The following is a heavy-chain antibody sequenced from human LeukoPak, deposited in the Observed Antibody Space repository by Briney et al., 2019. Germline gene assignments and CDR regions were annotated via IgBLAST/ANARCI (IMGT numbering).Heavy chain of an antibody. D-gene: IGHD3-10*01. V-gene: IGHV5-51*01. CDR1: GYSFTSHW. CDR3: ARLRWPRGGRSSFDY. Sequence: GESLKISCKGSGYSFTSHWIGWVRQMPGKGLEWMGIVNPDDSDTIYSPSFQGQVTISADESITSAYLQWSSLKASDTAMYYCARLRWPRGGRSSFDYWGQGALVTVSS. CDR2: VNPDDSDT. J-gene: IGHJ4*02.